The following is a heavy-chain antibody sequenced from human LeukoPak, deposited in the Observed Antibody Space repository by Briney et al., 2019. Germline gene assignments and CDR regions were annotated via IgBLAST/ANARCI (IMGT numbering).Heavy chain of an antibody. Sequence: GGSLRLSCAASGFTFSSYAMSWVRQAPGKRLEWVSAISGSGGSTYYADSVKGRFTISRDNSKNTLYLQMNSLRAEDTAVYYCAKDGQQWLVRSYFDYWGQGTLVTVSS. CDR2: ISGSGGST. J-gene: IGHJ4*02. CDR1: GFTFSSYA. D-gene: IGHD6-19*01. V-gene: IGHV3-23*01. CDR3: AKDGQQWLVRSYFDY.